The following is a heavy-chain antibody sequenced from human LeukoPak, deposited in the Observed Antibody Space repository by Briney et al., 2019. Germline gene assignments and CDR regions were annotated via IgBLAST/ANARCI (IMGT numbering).Heavy chain of an antibody. D-gene: IGHD3-10*01. V-gene: IGHV3-23*01. CDR3: AKYNYYGSGSYYNDFDS. CDR2: VSGSGGST. J-gene: IGHJ4*02. CDR1: GFTFSSYA. Sequence: GGSLRLSCAASGFTFSSYAMSWVRQAPGKGLEWVSAVSGSGGSTYYADSVKGRFTISRDNSKNTLYLQMSSLRAEDTAIYYCAKYNYYGSGSYYNDFDSWGQGTLVTASS.